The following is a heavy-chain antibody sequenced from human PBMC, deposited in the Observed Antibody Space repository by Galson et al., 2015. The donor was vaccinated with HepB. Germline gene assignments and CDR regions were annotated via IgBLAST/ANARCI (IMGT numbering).Heavy chain of an antibody. CDR1: GYTFSRFS. J-gene: IGHJ4*02. Sequence: SVKVSCKASGYTFSRFSISWLRQAPGQGLEWMGWISGYDVNVRYGQKFQGRLTMTTDTSTSTAHLDLRSLRSDDSAVYYWASGGLATIGGPTFDYWGQGTLVTVSS. V-gene: IGHV1-18*01. CDR3: ASGGLATIGGPTFDY. CDR2: ISGYDVNV. D-gene: IGHD5-24*01.